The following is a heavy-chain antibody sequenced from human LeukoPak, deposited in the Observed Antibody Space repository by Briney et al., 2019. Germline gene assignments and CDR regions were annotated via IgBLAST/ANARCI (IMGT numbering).Heavy chain of an antibody. D-gene: IGHD2-15*01. CDR3: AREDGYCSGGNCYSYFDS. V-gene: IGHV3-7*01. J-gene: IGHJ4*02. CDR1: GFTFSSYG. CDR2: IKKTGSEA. Sequence: PGGSLRLSCAASGFTFSSYGMHWVRQAPGKGLEWVAYIKKTGSEAYYVDSVKGRFTITRDNTRNSLFLQMYSLRAEDTAVYFCAREDGYCSGGNCYSYFDSWGQGTLVTVSS.